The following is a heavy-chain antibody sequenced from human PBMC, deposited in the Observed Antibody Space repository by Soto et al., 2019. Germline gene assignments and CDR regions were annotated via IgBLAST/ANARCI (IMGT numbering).Heavy chain of an antibody. CDR2: TYYRSKWYN. CDR3: AREWYSSSWFLQNWFDP. V-gene: IGHV6-1*01. J-gene: IGHJ5*02. CDR1: GDSVSSNSAA. Sequence: PSQTLSLTCAISGDSVSSNSAAWNWIRQSPSRGLKWLGTTYYRSKWYNDYAVSVKSRITINPDTSKNQFSLQLNSVTPEDTAVYYCAREWYSSSWFLQNWFDPWGQGTLVTVSS. D-gene: IGHD6-13*01.